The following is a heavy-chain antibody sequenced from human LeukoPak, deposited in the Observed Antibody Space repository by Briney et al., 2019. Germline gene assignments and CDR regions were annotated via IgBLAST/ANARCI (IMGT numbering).Heavy chain of an antibody. CDR3: AKGRRDGYNYDY. D-gene: IGHD5-24*01. CDR1: GFTFSSYA. CDR2: ISAGGGST. Sequence: GSLRLSCAASGFTFSSYAMSWVRQAPGKGLEWVSAISAGGGSTYYADSVKGRFTISRDSSENTLYLQMNSLRAEDTAVYYCAKGRRDGYNYDYWGQGTPVTVSS. V-gene: IGHV3-23*01. J-gene: IGHJ4*02.